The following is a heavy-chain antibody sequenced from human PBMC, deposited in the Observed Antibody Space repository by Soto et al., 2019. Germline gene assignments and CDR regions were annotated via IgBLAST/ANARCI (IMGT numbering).Heavy chain of an antibody. CDR2: IIPILGIA. CDR1: GGTFSSYT. J-gene: IGHJ4*02. D-gene: IGHD5-12*01. V-gene: IGHV1-69*02. CDR3: ARNHGYCGYDYRDY. Sequence: QVQLVQSGAEVKKPGSSVKVSCKASGGTFSSYTISWVRQAPGQGLEWMGRIIPILGIANYAQKFQGRVTSTADKSTSTAYMELSSLRSEDTAVYYCARNHGYCGYDYRDYWGQGAPVTVSS.